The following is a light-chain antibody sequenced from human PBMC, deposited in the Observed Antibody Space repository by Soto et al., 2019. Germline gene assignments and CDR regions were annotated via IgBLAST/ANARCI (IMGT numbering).Light chain of an antibody. V-gene: IGLV2-14*01. CDR1: TSDVGAYKY. J-gene: IGLJ1*01. CDR3: SSFTTTSTYV. Sequence: QSALTQPASVSGSPGQSITISCTGTTSDVGAYKYVSWYQQHPGTAPKLMIYEVTNRPSGVSNRFSGSKSGSTASLTISRLQAEDEADYYCSSFTTTSTYVFGTGTKLTVL. CDR2: EVT.